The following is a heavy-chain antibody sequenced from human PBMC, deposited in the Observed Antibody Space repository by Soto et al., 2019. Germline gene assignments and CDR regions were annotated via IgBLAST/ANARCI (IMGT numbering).Heavy chain of an antibody. V-gene: IGHV4-31*03. Sequence: SETLSLTCTVSGGSISSGGYYWSWIRQHPGKGLEWIGYIFYSGSTYYNPSLKSRVTISVDTSKNQFSLKLSSVTAADTAVYYCARENYGSGSYSEYYFDYWGQGTLVTVSS. CDR1: GGSISSGGYY. CDR2: IFYSGST. J-gene: IGHJ4*02. D-gene: IGHD3-10*01. CDR3: ARENYGSGSYSEYYFDY.